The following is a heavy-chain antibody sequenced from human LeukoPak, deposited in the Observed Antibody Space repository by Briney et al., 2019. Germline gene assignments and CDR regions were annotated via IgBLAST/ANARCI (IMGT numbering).Heavy chain of an antibody. CDR3: ARPSPPGDGYNPPDH. V-gene: IGHV3-30*04. D-gene: IGHD5-24*01. J-gene: IGHJ4*02. CDR1: GFNFDNFA. CDR2: ISHDGRTK. Sequence: PGGSLRLSCVVSGFNFDNFAMHWVRQPLGKGLEWVAVISHDGRTKYYADSMMGRITISRDNSKNTLFLQMNNLRSEDTAVYFCARPSPPGDGYNPPDHWGQGTLVTVSS.